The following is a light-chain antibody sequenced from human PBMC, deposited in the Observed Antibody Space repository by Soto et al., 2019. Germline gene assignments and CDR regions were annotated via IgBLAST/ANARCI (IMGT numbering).Light chain of an antibody. CDR1: SGHSSYA. CDR2: LNSDGSH. J-gene: IGLJ2*01. Sequence: QLVLTQSPSASAYLGASVKLTCTLSSGHSSYAIAWHQQQPEKGPRYLMKLNSDGSHSKGDGIPDRFSGSSSGAERYLTISSLQSEEEADYYCQTWGTGTVVFGGGTKLTVL. V-gene: IGLV4-69*01. CDR3: QTWGTGTVV.